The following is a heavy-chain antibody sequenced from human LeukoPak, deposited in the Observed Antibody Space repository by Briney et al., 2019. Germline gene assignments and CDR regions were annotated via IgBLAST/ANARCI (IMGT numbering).Heavy chain of an antibody. V-gene: IGHV4-38-2*02. CDR1: GYSINNGYY. CDR2: IYHSGST. J-gene: IGHJ6*03. D-gene: IGHD1-7*01. Sequence: SETLSLTCTVSGYSINNGYYWGWIRQPPGKGLEWIGNIYHSGSTYYNPSLRSRVTISVDTSKNQFSLKLTSVTAADTAVYYCAKSPWNYFDYSYYYMDVWGKGTTVTVSS. CDR3: AKSPWNYFDYSYYYMDV.